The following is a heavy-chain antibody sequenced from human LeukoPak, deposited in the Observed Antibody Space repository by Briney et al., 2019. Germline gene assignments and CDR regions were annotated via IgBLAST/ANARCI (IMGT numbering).Heavy chain of an antibody. J-gene: IGHJ4*02. CDR2: ISAYNGNT. CDR1: GYTFTSYG. V-gene: IGHV1-18*01. CDR3: ARGLVSGWSLYLFY. D-gene: IGHD6-19*01. Sequence: GAXVKVSCKASGYTFTSYGISWVRQAPGQGLEWMGWISAYNGNTNYAQKLQGRVTMTTDTSTSTAYMELRRLRSDDTAVYYCARGLVSGWSLYLFYWGQGTLVTVSS.